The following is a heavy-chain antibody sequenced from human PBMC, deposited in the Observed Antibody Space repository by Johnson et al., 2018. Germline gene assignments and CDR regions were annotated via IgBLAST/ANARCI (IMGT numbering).Heavy chain of an antibody. Sequence: VQLVESGGGVVQPGRTLRLSCAASGFTFCTYGMHWVRQAPGKGLEWVAVISYDGNNKYYVDSVRGLFIISRDNSKNTLYLQMNNLRAEDTAVYFCAEQYDYSKRYYYFDMDVWGQGTTVTVSS. CDR3: AEQYDYSKRYYYFDMDV. D-gene: IGHD4-11*01. J-gene: IGHJ6*02. V-gene: IGHV3-30*18. CDR1: GFTFCTYG. CDR2: ISYDGNNK.